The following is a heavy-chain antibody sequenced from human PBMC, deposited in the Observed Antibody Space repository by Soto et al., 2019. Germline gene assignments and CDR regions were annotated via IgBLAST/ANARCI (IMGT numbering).Heavy chain of an antibody. D-gene: IGHD3-9*01. CDR2: IYYSGST. V-gene: IGHV4-59*08. J-gene: IGHJ6*03. CDR1: GGSISSYY. Sequence: SETLSLTCTVSGGSISSYYWSWIRQPPGKGLEWIGYIYYSGSTNYNPSLKSRVTISVDTSKNQFSLKLSSVTAADTAVYYCGRVAYDILTGYYHYYYYYMDVWGKGTTVTVSS. CDR3: GRVAYDILTGYYHYYYYYMDV.